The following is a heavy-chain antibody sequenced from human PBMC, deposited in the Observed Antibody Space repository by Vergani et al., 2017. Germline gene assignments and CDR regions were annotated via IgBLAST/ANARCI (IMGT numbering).Heavy chain of an antibody. CDR3: TADPRYCGDGSCXWVRDDHYYGMDV. Sequence: EVQLVESGGGIVKPGGSLRLSCVASGFRFRNAWMNWVRRTPGKGLEWVGRIKSTFDRGTTDYAAAVKGKFTISRDDSKNTLFLQMNGLNTEDIGVYYCTADPRYCGDGSCXWVRDDHYYGMDVWGQGTTVTVSS. D-gene: IGHD2-21*01. CDR1: GFRFRNAW. V-gene: IGHV3-15*07. CDR2: IKSTFDRGTT. J-gene: IGHJ6*02.